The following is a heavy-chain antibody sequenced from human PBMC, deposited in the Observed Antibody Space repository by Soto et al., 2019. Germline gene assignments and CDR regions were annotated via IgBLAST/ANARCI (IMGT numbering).Heavy chain of an antibody. CDR2: TYYRSKWYN. CDR3: TREPVICSDSTCYGRAFDY. J-gene: IGHJ4*02. CDR1: GDSVSSNSAA. V-gene: IGHV6-1*01. D-gene: IGHD2-2*01. Sequence: SQTLSLTCAISGDSVSSNSAAWNWIRQSPSRGLEWLGRTYYRSKWYNDYTESLKSRVTINPDTSKNHFSLQLNSVTPEDTAVYYCTREPVICSDSTCYGRAFDYWGQGTLVTVSS.